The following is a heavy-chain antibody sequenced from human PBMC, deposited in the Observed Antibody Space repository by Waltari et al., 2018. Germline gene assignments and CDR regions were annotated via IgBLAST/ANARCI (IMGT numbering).Heavy chain of an antibody. CDR3: ARGTRTWYFDL. Sequence: QVQLVQSGAEVRTPGASVKVSCEASGYTFTDYYIHWVRQAPGQGLEWLGWINPESGGPNSAQRFQGRLTMTRDTSTSTAYMELSRLRSDDTALYYCARGTRTWYFDLWGRGTLVTVSS. D-gene: IGHD1-7*01. CDR1: GYTFTDYY. J-gene: IGHJ2*01. V-gene: IGHV1-2*02. CDR2: INPESGGP.